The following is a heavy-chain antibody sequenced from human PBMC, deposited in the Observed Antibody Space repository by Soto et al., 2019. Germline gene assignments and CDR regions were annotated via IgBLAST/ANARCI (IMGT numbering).Heavy chain of an antibody. Sequence: SECMSITCTVSQGSVSSDPFYWTWIRQHPGKGLEWIGYIYYRGNTYYRPSLKSRVSISIDTSQNQFSLRLNSVTASDTAMYYCARLDKNYYYGMDVWGQGTTVTVSS. V-gene: IGHV4-31*03. CDR3: ARLDKNYYYGMDV. J-gene: IGHJ6*02. CDR2: IYYRGNT. CDR1: QGSVSSDPFY. D-gene: IGHD3-22*01.